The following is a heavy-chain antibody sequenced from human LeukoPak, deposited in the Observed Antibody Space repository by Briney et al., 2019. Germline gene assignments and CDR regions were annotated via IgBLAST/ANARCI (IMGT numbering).Heavy chain of an antibody. D-gene: IGHD6-19*01. J-gene: IGHJ4*02. V-gene: IGHV3-30*18. CDR3: AKGSIAVAGTLGLDY. Sequence: GRSLRLSCAASGFPFSSYGMHWVRQAPGKGLEWVAVISYDGSNKYYADSVKGRFTISRDNSKNTLYLQMNSLRAEDAALYYCAKGSIAVAGTLGLDYWGQGTLVTVSS. CDR1: GFPFSSYG. CDR2: ISYDGSNK.